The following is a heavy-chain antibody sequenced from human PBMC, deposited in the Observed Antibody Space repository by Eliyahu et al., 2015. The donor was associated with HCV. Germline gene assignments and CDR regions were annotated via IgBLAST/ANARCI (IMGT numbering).Heavy chain of an antibody. CDR3: ARGGESNLYYFDY. D-gene: IGHD3-10*01. CDR1: GFTFSSYG. V-gene: IGHV3-33*01. J-gene: IGHJ4*02. Sequence: QVQLVESGGGVVQPGRSLRLSCXASGFTFSSYGMHWVRQAPGKGLXWVAXIWYDGSNKYYADSVKGRFTISRDNSKNTLYLQMNSLRAEDXAVYYCARGGESNLYYFDYWGQGTLVTVSS. CDR2: IWYDGSNK.